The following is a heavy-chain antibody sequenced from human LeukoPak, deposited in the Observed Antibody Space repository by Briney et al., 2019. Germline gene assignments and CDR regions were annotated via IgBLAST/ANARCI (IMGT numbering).Heavy chain of an antibody. D-gene: IGHD3-16*01. V-gene: IGHV3-7*03. Sequence: PGGSLRLSCAAPGFTFSSYWMNWDRQAPGKGLEWVASINHNGNVNYYVDSVKGRFTISRDNAKNSLYLQMSNLRAEDTAVYFCARGGGLDVWGQGATVTVSS. J-gene: IGHJ6*02. CDR1: GFTFSSYW. CDR2: INHNGNVN. CDR3: ARGGGLDV.